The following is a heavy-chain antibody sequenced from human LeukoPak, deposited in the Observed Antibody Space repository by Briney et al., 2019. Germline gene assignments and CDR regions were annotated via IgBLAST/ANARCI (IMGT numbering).Heavy chain of an antibody. CDR3: ARGPYDILTGYYRLYFDY. CDR2: INPNSGGT. Sequence: ASVTVSCKASGYTFTGYYMHWVRQAPGQGLEWMGWINPNSGGTNYAQKFQGRVTMTRDTSISTAYMELSRLRSDDTAVYYCARGPYDILTGYYRLYFDYWGQGTLVTVSS. J-gene: IGHJ4*02. CDR1: GYTFTGYY. V-gene: IGHV1-2*02. D-gene: IGHD3-9*01.